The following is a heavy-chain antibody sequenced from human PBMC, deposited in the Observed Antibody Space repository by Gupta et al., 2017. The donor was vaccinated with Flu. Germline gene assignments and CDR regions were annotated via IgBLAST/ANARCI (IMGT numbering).Heavy chain of an antibody. CDR2: ISSSGSTI. Sequence: EVQLVESGGGLVQPGGSLRLSCAASGFTFSSYEMNWVRQAPGKGLEWVSYISSSGSTIYYADSVKGRFTISRDNAKNSLYLQMNSLRAEDTAVYYCARESPLFYDHSGEWNYYGMDVWGQGTTVTVSS. V-gene: IGHV3-48*03. CDR1: GFTFSSYE. D-gene: IGHD3-16*01. J-gene: IGHJ6*02. CDR3: ARESPLFYDHSGEWNYYGMDV.